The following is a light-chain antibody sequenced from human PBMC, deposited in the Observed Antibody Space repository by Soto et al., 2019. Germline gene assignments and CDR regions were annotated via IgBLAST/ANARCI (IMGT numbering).Light chain of an antibody. CDR1: ESIDNNF. CDR2: HAS. Sequence: EIVLTQSPGTLSLSPGERATLSCRASESIDNNFLAWYQQKPGQAPRFLMYHASSRATGIPNRFSGSGSGTDFTLTISRLEPEDFAVYYCQQYGSAPPTFGPGTKVDVK. J-gene: IGKJ3*01. V-gene: IGKV3-20*01. CDR3: QQYGSAPPT.